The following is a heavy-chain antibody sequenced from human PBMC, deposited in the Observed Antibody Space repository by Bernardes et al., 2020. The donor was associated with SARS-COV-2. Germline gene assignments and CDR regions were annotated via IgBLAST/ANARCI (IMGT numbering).Heavy chain of an antibody. Sequence: ASVKVSCKASGYTFTSYDINWVRQATGQGLEWMGWMNPNSGNTGYAQKFQGRVTMTRNTSISTAYMELSSLRSEDTAVYYCARGVKYSSGWYLGWFDPWGQGTLVTVSS. CDR2: MNPNSGNT. CDR3: ARGVKYSSGWYLGWFDP. D-gene: IGHD6-19*01. J-gene: IGHJ5*02. CDR1: GYTFTSYD. V-gene: IGHV1-8*01.